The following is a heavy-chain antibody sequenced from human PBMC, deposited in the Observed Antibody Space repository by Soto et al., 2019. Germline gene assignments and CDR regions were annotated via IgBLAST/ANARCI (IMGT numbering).Heavy chain of an antibody. V-gene: IGHV1-18*01. J-gene: IGHJ4*02. CDR1: GYTFTSYS. D-gene: IGHD4-4*01. CDR3: ARDGVAVTTGISGY. Sequence: GASVKVSCKASGYTFTSYSISWVRQAPGQGLEWMGWINVYNGNTKYAQKFQGRVTMTTDTSMSTVYMELRSLTSDDTAVYYCARDGVAVTTGISGYWGQGTLVTVSS. CDR2: INVYNGNT.